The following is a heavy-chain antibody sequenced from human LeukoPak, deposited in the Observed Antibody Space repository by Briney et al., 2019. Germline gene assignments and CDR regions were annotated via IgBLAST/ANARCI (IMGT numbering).Heavy chain of an antibody. Sequence: GRSLRLSCAASGFTFSSYGMHWVRQAPGKGLEWVAVISYDGSNKYYADSVKGRFTISRDNSKNTLYLQMNSLRAEDTAVYYCAKDTFYGSSGYYYGYYFDYWGQGTLVTVSS. J-gene: IGHJ4*02. CDR2: ISYDGSNK. CDR1: GFTFSSYG. D-gene: IGHD3-22*01. CDR3: AKDTFYGSSGYYYGYYFDY. V-gene: IGHV3-30*18.